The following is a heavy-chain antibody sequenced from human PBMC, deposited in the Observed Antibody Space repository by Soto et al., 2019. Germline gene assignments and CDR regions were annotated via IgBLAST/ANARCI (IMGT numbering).Heavy chain of an antibody. CDR1: GFNFSSHG. D-gene: IGHD2-15*01. J-gene: IGHJ6*02. V-gene: IGHV3-23*01. Sequence: GGSLRLSCAASGFNFSSHGMSWVRPVPGKGLEWIAGLSRGGGTTYYADSVKGQVTISADKSISTAYLQWSSLKASDTAMYYCARHGRPTVVVVAATQSGYYGMDVWGQGTTVTVSS. CDR3: ARHGRPTVVVVAATQSGYYGMDV. CDR2: LSRGGGTT.